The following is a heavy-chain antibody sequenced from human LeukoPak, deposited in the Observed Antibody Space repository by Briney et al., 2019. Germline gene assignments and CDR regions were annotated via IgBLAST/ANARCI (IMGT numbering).Heavy chain of an antibody. CDR1: GYTFTSYD. CDR3: ARGFSSGSYSRFDP. CDR2: INPNSGNT. Sequence: ASVKVSCKASGYTFTSYDINWVRQATGQGLEWMGWINPNSGNTGYAQKFQGRVTMTRNTSISTAYMELSSLRSEDTAVYYCARGFSSGSYSRFDPWGQGTLVTVSS. D-gene: IGHD1-26*01. J-gene: IGHJ5*02. V-gene: IGHV1-8*01.